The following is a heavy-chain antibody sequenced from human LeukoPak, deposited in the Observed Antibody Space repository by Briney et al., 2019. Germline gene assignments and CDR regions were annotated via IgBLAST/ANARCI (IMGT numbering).Heavy chain of an antibody. CDR1: GYSISSGYY. CDR3: ARDDSDYGDYAGFDP. V-gene: IGHV4-38-2*02. J-gene: IGHJ5*02. CDR2: IYHSGST. Sequence: SETLSLTCAVSGYSISSGYYWGWIRQPPGKGLEWIGSIYHSGSTYYNPSLKSRVTISVDTSKNQFSLKLSSVTAADTAVYYCARDDSDYGDYAGFDPWGQGTLVTVSS. D-gene: IGHD4-17*01.